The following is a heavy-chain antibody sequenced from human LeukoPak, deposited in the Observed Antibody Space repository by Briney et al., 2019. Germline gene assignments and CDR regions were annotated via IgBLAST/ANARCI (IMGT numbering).Heavy chain of an antibody. D-gene: IGHD4-11*01. Sequence: PGGSLRLSCAASGFTFSSYEMNWVRQAPGKGLEWVSYISSSGSTIYYADSVKGRFTISRDNAKKSLFLQMNSLRAEDTAVYYCARESVNPGQYYLDYWGQGTLVTVSS. V-gene: IGHV3-48*03. CDR2: ISSSGSTI. CDR1: GFTFSSYE. J-gene: IGHJ4*02. CDR3: ARESVNPGQYYLDY.